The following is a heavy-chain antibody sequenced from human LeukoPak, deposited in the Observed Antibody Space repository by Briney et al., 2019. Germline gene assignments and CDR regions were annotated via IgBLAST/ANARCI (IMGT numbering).Heavy chain of an antibody. J-gene: IGHJ3*01. CDR3: ARDRAGLGLLDF. CDR1: GGPINSGGYS. CDR2: IFQSGSP. Sequence: PSETLSLTCAVSGGPINSGGYSWTWIRQPPGKGLEWIGYIFQSGSPSYNPSLRSRVTISVDTSRNHFSLELISVTAADTAMYYCARDRAGLGLLDFWGQGSMVTVSS. D-gene: IGHD1-26*01. V-gene: IGHV4-30-2*01.